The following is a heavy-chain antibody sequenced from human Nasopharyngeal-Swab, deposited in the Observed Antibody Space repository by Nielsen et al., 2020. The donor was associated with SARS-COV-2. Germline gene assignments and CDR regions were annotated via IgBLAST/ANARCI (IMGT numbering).Heavy chain of an antibody. CDR2: IKSKTDGGTT. J-gene: IGHJ3*02. V-gene: IGHV3-15*01. D-gene: IGHD2-15*01. CDR3: TTAYCSGGSCYRDAFDI. Sequence: WIRQPPGKGLEWVGRIKSKTDGGTTDYAAPVKGRFTISRDDSKNTLYLQMSSLKTEDTAVYYCTTAYCSGGSCYRDAFDIWGQGTMVTVSS.